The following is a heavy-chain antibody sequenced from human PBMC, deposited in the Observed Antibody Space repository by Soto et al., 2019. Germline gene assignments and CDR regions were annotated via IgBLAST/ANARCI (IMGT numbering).Heavy chain of an antibody. CDR2: ISRTGGAA. Sequence: GGSLRLSCAASGFTFSNFAMFWVRQAPGKGLEWVSSISRTGGAAHYADSVNGRFTVSRDNSKNTLFLQMDSLRADDTAVYYCARGRYGSSPERYYYYGLDVWGQGTTVTVSS. CDR3: ARGRYGSSPERYYYYGLDV. J-gene: IGHJ6*02. D-gene: IGHD6-6*01. CDR1: GFTFSNFA. V-gene: IGHV3-23*01.